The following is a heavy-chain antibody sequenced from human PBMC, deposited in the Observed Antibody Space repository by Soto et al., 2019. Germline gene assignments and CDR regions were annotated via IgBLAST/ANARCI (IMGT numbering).Heavy chain of an antibody. CDR1: GFSFSIYA. V-gene: IGHV3-23*01. CDR3: AKDPTSYDSSAQFDS. CDR2: ISGGGST. D-gene: IGHD3-22*01. Sequence: PGGSLRLSCAASGFSFSIYAMNWVRQAPGKGLEWVSGISGGGSTYYADSVKGRFTISRDNSNNTLYLQMNSLRAEDTAVYYCAKDPTSYDSSAQFDSWGQGTLVTVPQ. J-gene: IGHJ4*02.